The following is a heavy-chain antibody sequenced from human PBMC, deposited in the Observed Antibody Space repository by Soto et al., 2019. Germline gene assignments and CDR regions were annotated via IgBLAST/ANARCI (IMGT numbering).Heavy chain of an antibody. CDR1: GGSISSNY. J-gene: IGHJ4*02. CDR3: ARYRREAVAGYTLDN. Sequence: XETLSLTCTVSGGSISSNYWTWIRQPPGKGLEWIGYVYNSGSTNYNPSLKSRVTISEDTSKSQFSLKVNSMTAADTAVYYCARYRREAVAGYTLDNWGQGILVTVSS. V-gene: IGHV4-59*01. CDR2: VYNSGST. D-gene: IGHD6-13*01.